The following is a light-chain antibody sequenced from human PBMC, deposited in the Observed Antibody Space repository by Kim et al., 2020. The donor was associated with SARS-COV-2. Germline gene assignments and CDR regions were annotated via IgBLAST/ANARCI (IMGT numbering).Light chain of an antibody. CDR3: SSYTFGSAI. Sequence: PGQSITIPCTGTSSDVGGYNYVSWYQQLPGKVPKLMIYDVFKRPPGVSNRFSGSKSDNTASLTISGLQAEDEADYYCSSYTFGSAIFGGGTKLTVL. CDR1: SSDVGGYNY. V-gene: IGLV2-14*03. J-gene: IGLJ2*01. CDR2: DVF.